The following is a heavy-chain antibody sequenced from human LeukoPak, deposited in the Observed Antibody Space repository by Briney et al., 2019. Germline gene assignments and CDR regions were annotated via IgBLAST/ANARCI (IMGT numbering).Heavy chain of an antibody. Sequence: PGGSLRLSCAASGFTFSSYAMSWVRQAPGKGLEWVSAISGSGGSTYYADSVKGRFTISRDNSENTLYLQMNSLRAEDTAVYYCAKVVASGYSSSWYAFDYWGQGTLVTVSS. CDR3: AKVVASGYSSSWYAFDY. J-gene: IGHJ4*02. V-gene: IGHV3-23*01. D-gene: IGHD6-13*01. CDR2: ISGSGGST. CDR1: GFTFSSYA.